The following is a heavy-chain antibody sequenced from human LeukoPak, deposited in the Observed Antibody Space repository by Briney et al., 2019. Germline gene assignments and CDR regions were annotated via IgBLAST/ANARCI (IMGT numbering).Heavy chain of an antibody. CDR1: GGSFSGYY. J-gene: IGHJ4*02. D-gene: IGHD6-13*01. CDR3: ARVAIAAAEGY. Sequence: SETLSLTCAVYGGSFSGYYWSWLRQPPGKGLEWIGEINHSGSTNYNPSLKSRVTISVDTSKNQFSLKLSSVTAADTAVYYCARVAIAAAEGYWGQGTLVTVSS. CDR2: INHSGST. V-gene: IGHV4-34*01.